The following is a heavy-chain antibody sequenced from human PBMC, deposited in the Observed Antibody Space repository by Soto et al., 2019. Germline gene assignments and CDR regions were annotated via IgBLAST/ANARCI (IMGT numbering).Heavy chain of an antibody. J-gene: IGHJ3*02. CDR2: IIPIFGTA. CDR1: GGTFSSYA. CDR3: AREFHGGNPETGQAFDI. Sequence: QVQLVQSGAEVKKPGSSVKVSCKASGGTFSSYAISWVRQAPGQGLEWMGGIIPIFGTANYAQKFQGRVTITADESTSTAYMELSSLRSEDTAVYYCAREFHGGNPETGQAFDIWGQGTMVTVSS. V-gene: IGHV1-69*01. D-gene: IGHD2-15*01.